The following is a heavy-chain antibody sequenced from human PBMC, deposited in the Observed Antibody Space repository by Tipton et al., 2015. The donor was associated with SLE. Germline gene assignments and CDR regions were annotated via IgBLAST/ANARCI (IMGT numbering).Heavy chain of an antibody. Sequence: TLSLTCTVSGGSISSHYWTWIRQPPGKGLEWIGPIYYTGTTNYSPSLKSRLTISVDTSKNQFSLKLSSVTAEDTAVYFCARTDSGNDLFVFDSWGQGTLVTVSS. CDR1: GGSISSHY. V-gene: IGHV4-59*11. J-gene: IGHJ4*02. D-gene: IGHD1-26*01. CDR3: ARTDSGNDLFVFDS. CDR2: IYYTGTT.